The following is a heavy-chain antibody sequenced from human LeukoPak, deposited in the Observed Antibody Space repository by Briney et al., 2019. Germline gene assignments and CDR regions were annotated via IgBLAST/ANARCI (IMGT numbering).Heavy chain of an antibody. D-gene: IGHD3-10*01. CDR2: IYSGGST. J-gene: IGHJ6*02. V-gene: IGHV3-66*01. CDR1: GFTFSSNY. Sequence: GGSLRLSCAASGFTFSSNYMSWVRQAPGKGLEWVSVIYSGGSTYSADSVKGRFTISRDNSKTTLYLQMNSLRAEDTAVYYCAREPITMVRGVIVPYYGMDVWGQGTTVTVSS. CDR3: AREPITMVRGVIVPYYGMDV.